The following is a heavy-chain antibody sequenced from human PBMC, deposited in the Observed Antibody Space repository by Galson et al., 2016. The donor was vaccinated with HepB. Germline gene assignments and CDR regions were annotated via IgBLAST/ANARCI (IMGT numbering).Heavy chain of an antibody. CDR2: ISSSGGSI. V-gene: IGHV3-23*01. D-gene: IGHD2-15*01. CDR3: AKVLGAGYCGGSSCAMDV. CDR1: GFTFSSYA. J-gene: IGHJ6*02. Sequence: SLRLSCAASGFTFSSYAMSWVRQAPGKGLEWVSTISSSGGSIYFADSVKGRFTISRDNSKNTLYLQMNSLRAEDTAVHYCAKVLGAGYCGGSSCAMDVWGQGTTVTVSS.